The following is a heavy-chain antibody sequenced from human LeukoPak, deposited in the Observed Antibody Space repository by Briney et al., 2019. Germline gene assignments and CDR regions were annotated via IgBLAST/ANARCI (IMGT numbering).Heavy chain of an antibody. CDR3: ARERNGPGYYGSYYYMDV. D-gene: IGHD4-17*01. Sequence: SETLSLTCTVSGGSISSYYWSWIRQPPGKGLEWIGYIYYSGSTNYNPSLKSRVTMSVDTSKNQFSLKLSSVTAADTAVYYCARERNGPGYYGSYYYMDVWGKGTTVTVSS. CDR1: GGSISSYY. V-gene: IGHV4-59*12. CDR2: IYYSGST. J-gene: IGHJ6*03.